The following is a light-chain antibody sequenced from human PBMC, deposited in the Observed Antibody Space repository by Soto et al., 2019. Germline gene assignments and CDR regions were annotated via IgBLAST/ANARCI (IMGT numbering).Light chain of an antibody. Sequence: DIVMTQSPDSLAVSLGERATINCKSSQSVLHSSNNKNYLAWYQQKPGQPPKLVIHWASTRESGVPDRFSGSGSGTDFTLTISSLQAADVAVYYCQQYYNLPTFGGGTKVEIK. CDR3: QQYYNLPT. CDR1: QSVLHSSNNKNY. V-gene: IGKV4-1*01. J-gene: IGKJ4*01. CDR2: WAS.